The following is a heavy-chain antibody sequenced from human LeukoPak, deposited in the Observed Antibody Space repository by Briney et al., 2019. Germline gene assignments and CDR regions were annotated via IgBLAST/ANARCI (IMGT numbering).Heavy chain of an antibody. CDR1: GGSISNYY. D-gene: IGHD6-13*01. CDR2: IYTSGST. J-gene: IGHJ5*02. V-gene: IGHV4-4*07. Sequence: PSETLSLTCTVSGGSISNYYWSWIRQPAGKGLEWIGRIYTSGSTNYNPSLKSRVTMSVDTSKNQFSLKLSSVTAADTAVYYCARDTYGSNYPNWFDPWGQGTLVTVSS. CDR3: ARDTYGSNYPNWFDP.